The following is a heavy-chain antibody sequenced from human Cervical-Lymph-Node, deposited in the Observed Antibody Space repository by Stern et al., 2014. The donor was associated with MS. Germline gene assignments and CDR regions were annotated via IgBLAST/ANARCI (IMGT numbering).Heavy chain of an antibody. V-gene: IGHV3-9*01. Sequence: EVQLVESGGGLVQPGRSLRLSCAASGFTFDDYAMHWVRQAPGKGLEWVSGISWNSGSIGYADSVKGRFTISRDNAKNSLYLQMNSLRAEDTALYYCAKDGSYHGLDYWGQGTLVTVSS. D-gene: IGHD1-26*01. J-gene: IGHJ4*02. CDR3: AKDGSYHGLDY. CDR2: ISWNSGSI. CDR1: GFTFDDYA.